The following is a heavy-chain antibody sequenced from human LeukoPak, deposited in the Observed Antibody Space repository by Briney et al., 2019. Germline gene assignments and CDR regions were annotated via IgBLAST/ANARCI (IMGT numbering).Heavy chain of an antibody. CDR3: ARDPGAGIAVSGRYYGMDV. D-gene: IGHD6-19*01. Sequence: SVKVSFKSSGGTFSIYTISWVRQAPAQGLEWMGRIIPILGIANYAQKFQGRVTITADKSTRTAYMELSSLRSEDTAVYYCARDPGAGIAVSGRYYGMDVWGQGTTVTVSS. CDR2: IIPILGIA. J-gene: IGHJ6*02. CDR1: GGTFSIYT. V-gene: IGHV1-69*04.